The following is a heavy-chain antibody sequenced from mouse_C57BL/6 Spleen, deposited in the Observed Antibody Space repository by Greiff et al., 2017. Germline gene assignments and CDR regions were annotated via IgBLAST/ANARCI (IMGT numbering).Heavy chain of an antibody. CDR2: IYPRSGNT. Sequence: QVQLQQSGAELARPGASVKLSCKASGYTFTSYGISWVKQRTGQGLEWIGGIYPRSGNTYYNEKFKGKATLTADKSSSTAYMELRSLTSEDSAVYFCARSWDDAMDYWGQGTSVTVSS. V-gene: IGHV1-81*01. D-gene: IGHD4-1*01. J-gene: IGHJ4*01. CDR3: ARSWDDAMDY. CDR1: GYTFTSYG.